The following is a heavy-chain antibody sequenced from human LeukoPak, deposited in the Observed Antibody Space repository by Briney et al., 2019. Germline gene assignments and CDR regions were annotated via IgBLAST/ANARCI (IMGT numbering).Heavy chain of an antibody. CDR1: GFTFRNYW. Sequence: GGSLRLSCAASGFTFRNYWMHWVRQAPGKGLEWVAFIRFNGNNKYYADSVKGRFTISRDNSKNTLYLQMNSLRAEDTAVYYCAKVERYCSGGSCYRSLDYWGQGTLVTVSS. CDR3: AKVERYCSGGSCYRSLDY. CDR2: IRFNGNNK. V-gene: IGHV3-30*02. D-gene: IGHD2-15*01. J-gene: IGHJ4*02.